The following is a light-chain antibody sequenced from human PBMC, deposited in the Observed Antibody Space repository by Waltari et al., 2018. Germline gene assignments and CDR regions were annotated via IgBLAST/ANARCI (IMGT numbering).Light chain of an antibody. CDR2: DAS. J-gene: IGKJ5*01. Sequence: EIVMTQSPATLSVSPGERATLSCRASQSIRSNLAWYQHKLGQTPRLLIYDASTRATGIPARFSGGGSGTEFTLTISSLQAEDFAIYYCLLYNVWPPAITFGQGTRLEIK. CDR1: QSIRSN. CDR3: LLYNVWPPAIT. V-gene: IGKV3-15*01.